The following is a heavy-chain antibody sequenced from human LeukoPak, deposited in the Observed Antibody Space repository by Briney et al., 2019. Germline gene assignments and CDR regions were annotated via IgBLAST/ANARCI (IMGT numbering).Heavy chain of an antibody. J-gene: IGHJ4*02. V-gene: IGHV1-2*02. CDR1: GYTFTGYY. D-gene: IGHD6-13*01. CDR3: AREATAAAGICFDY. Sequence: ASVKVSCKASGYTFTGYYMHWVRQAPGQGLEWMGWINPNSGGTNYAQKFQGRVTMTRDTSISTAYMELSRLRSDDTAVYYCAREATAAAGICFDYWGQGTLVTVSS. CDR2: INPNSGGT.